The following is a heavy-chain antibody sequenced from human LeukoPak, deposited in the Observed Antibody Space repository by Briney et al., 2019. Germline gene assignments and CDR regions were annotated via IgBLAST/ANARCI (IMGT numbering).Heavy chain of an antibody. CDR3: AMAPNWNPYCVHV. D-gene: IGHD1-20*01. Sequence: PGRSLRLSCAASGFIFSSYNMFWVRQAPGKGLEWVAVIWYDGSNNYYAESVKGRFIISRHTSKNTLYLQMNSLRAEDTAMYYCAMAPNWNPYCVHVWGKGTTVTVSS. J-gene: IGHJ6*03. V-gene: IGHV3-33*01. CDR1: GFIFSSYN. CDR2: IWYDGSNN.